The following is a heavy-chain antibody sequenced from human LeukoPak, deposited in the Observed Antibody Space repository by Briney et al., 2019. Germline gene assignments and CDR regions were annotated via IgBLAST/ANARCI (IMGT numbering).Heavy chain of an antibody. CDR1: GFTFNNYA. V-gene: IGHV3-30-3*01. CDR3: ARGGGPYDILTGYRPYYYMDV. CDR2: ISYDGSYI. J-gene: IGHJ6*03. Sequence: GGSLRLSCAASGFTFNNYAMHWVRQAPGKGLEWVAVISYDGSYIYYADSVKGRFTISRDNSNNTLYLQVNSLRAEDTAVYYCARGGGPYDILTGYRPYYYMDVWGKGTTVTVSS. D-gene: IGHD3-9*01.